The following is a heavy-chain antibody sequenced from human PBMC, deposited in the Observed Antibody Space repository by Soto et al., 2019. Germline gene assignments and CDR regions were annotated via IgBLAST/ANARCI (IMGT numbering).Heavy chain of an antibody. Sequence: GASVKVSCKASGYTFTSYAMHWVRQAPGQRLEWMGWINAGNGNTKYSQKFQGRVTITRDTSASTAYMELSSLRSEDTAVYYCARDHVAGDYYYYYGMDVWGQGTTVTVSS. CDR3: ARDHVAGDYYYYYGMDV. D-gene: IGHD6-19*01. CDR2: INAGNGNT. V-gene: IGHV1-3*01. J-gene: IGHJ6*02. CDR1: GYTFTSYA.